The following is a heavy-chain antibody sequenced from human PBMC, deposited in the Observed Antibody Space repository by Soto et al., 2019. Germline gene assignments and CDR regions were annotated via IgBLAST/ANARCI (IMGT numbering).Heavy chain of an antibody. CDR2: IYYSGST. Sequence: SETLSLTCTVSGGSISSGGYYWSWIRQHPGKGLEWIGYIYYSGSTYYNPSLKSRVTISVDTSKNQFSLKLSSVTAADTAVYYCARAVLLWFGELSSAYFDYWGQGTLVTVSS. V-gene: IGHV4-31*03. J-gene: IGHJ4*02. CDR3: ARAVLLWFGELSSAYFDY. CDR1: GGSISSGGYY. D-gene: IGHD3-10*01.